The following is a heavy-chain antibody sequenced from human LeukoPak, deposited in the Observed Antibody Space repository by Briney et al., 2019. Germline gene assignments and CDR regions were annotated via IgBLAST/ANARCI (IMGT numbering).Heavy chain of an antibody. J-gene: IGHJ3*02. Sequence: ASVKVSCKASGYTFTSYGISWVRQAPGQGLEWMGWISAYNGNTNYAQKLQGRVTMTTDTSISTAYMELSSLRSEDTAVYYCARGLRYDFWSGYYTAAFDIWGQGTMVTVSS. CDR2: ISAYNGNT. D-gene: IGHD3-3*01. CDR3: ARGLRYDFWSGYYTAAFDI. CDR1: GYTFTSYG. V-gene: IGHV1-18*01.